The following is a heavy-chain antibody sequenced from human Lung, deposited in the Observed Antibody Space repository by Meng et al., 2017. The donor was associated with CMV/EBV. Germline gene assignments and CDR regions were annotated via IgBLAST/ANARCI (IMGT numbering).Heavy chain of an antibody. D-gene: IGHD2-21*02. J-gene: IGHJ4*02. Sequence: GEXXTISCAASGFTFSSYWMHWVRQAPGKGLVWVSRISCDGSSTIYADSVKGRFTISRDNAKNTLYLQMNSLRGEDTAVYYCARHRADYYFDYWGQGTLVTVSS. V-gene: IGHV3-74*01. CDR2: ISCDGSST. CDR1: GFTFSSYW. CDR3: ARHRADYYFDY.